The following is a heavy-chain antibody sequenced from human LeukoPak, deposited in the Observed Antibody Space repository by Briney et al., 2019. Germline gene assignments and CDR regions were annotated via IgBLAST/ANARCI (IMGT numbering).Heavy chain of an antibody. CDR1: GFTFSSYG. CDR2: ISYDGSNK. CDR3: AKDQDPTMVRGVITYMDV. J-gene: IGHJ6*03. Sequence: GGSLRLSCAASGFTFSSYGMHWVRQAPGKGLEWVAVISYDGSNKYYADSVKGRFTISRDNSKNTLYLQMNSLRAEDTAVYYCAKDQDPTMVRGVITYMDVWGKGTTVTVSS. V-gene: IGHV3-30*18. D-gene: IGHD3-10*01.